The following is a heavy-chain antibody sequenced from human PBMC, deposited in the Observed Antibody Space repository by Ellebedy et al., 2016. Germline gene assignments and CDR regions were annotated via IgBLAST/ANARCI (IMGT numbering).Heavy chain of an antibody. D-gene: IGHD3-10*01. V-gene: IGHV1-8*01. J-gene: IGHJ3*02. CDR2: MNPNSGNT. CDR1: GYTFTSYD. CDR3: ASSRFGEDAFDI. Sequence: ASVKVSXKASGYTFTSYDINWVRQATGQGLEWMGWMNPNSGNTGYAQKFQGRVTMTRNTSISTAYMELSSLRSEDTAVYYCASSRFGEDAFDIWGQGTMVTVSS.